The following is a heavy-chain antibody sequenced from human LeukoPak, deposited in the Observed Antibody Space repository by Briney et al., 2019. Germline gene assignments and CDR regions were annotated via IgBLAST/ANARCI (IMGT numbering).Heavy chain of an antibody. J-gene: IGHJ4*02. CDR1: GFTFSSYA. CDR3: ARDYYDSSGYAFEKAFDY. V-gene: IGHV3-30*04. D-gene: IGHD3-22*01. CDR2: ISYDGSNK. Sequence: PGRSLRLSCAASGFTFSSYAMHWVRQAPGKGLEWVAVISYDGSNKYYADSVKGRFTISRDNSKNTLYLLMNSLRAEDTAVYYCARDYYDSSGYAFEKAFDYWGQGTLVTVSS.